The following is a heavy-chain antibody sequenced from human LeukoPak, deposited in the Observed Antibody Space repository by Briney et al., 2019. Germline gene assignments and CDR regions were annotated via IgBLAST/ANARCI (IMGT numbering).Heavy chain of an antibody. D-gene: IGHD3-22*01. CDR2: IYTSGST. CDR3: AATGNYDSSGEYFQH. J-gene: IGHJ1*01. V-gene: IGHV4-61*02. Sequence: SETLSLTCTVPGGSISSGSYYWSWIRQPAGKGLEWIGRIYTSGSTNYNPSLKSRVTMSVDTSKNQFSLKLSSVTAADTAVYYCAATGNYDSSGEYFQHWGQGTLVTVSS. CDR1: GGSISSGSYY.